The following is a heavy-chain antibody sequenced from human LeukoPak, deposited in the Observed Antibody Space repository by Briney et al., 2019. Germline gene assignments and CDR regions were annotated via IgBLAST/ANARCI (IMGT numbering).Heavy chain of an antibody. J-gene: IGHJ4*02. CDR1: GGSISSGSYY. D-gene: IGHD5-18*01. CDR3: ARDGYSYGFYYFDY. Sequence: SETLSLTCTVSGGSISSGSYYWSWIRQPAGKGLEWIGRIYNSGSTNYNPSLKSRVTISVDTSKNQFSLHLRFVTAADTAVYYCARDGYSYGFYYFDYWGQGTLVTVSS. CDR2: IYNSGST. V-gene: IGHV4-61*02.